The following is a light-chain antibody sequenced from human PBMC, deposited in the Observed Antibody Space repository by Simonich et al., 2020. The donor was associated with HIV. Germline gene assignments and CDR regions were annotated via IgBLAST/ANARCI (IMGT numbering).Light chain of an antibody. CDR1: SSNIGSKT. Sequence: QSVLTQPPSASGTPGQRVIISCSGSSSNIGSKTVNWYQQVPGTAPKFLIYSNNQRPSGVTDRFSGSKSGTSASLAISGLQSEDEADYYCAARDDSLNGPWVFGGGTKLTVL. V-gene: IGLV1-44*01. CDR2: SNN. J-gene: IGLJ3*02. CDR3: AARDDSLNGPWV.